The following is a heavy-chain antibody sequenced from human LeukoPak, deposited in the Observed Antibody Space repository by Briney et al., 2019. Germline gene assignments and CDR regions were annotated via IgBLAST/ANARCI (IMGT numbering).Heavy chain of an antibody. CDR1: GYTFTSYD. CDR2: MNPNSGNT. CDR3: ARDRWSSSSSEGALDI. V-gene: IGHV1-8*01. D-gene: IGHD6-6*01. J-gene: IGHJ3*02. Sequence: ASVKVSCKASGYTFTSYDINWVRQATGQGLKWMGWMNPNSGNTGYAQKFQGRVTMTRNTSISTAYMELSSLRSEDTAVYYCARDRWSSSSSEGALDIWGQGTMVTVSS.